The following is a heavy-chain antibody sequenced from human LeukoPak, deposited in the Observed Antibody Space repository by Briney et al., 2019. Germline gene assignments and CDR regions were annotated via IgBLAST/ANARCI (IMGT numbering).Heavy chain of an antibody. D-gene: IGHD2-15*01. CDR2: IYYSGST. CDR1: GGSISSGDYY. Sequence: PSQTLSLTCTVSGGSISSGDYYWSWIRQPPGKGLEWIGYIYYSGSTYYNPSLKSRVTISVDTSKNQFSLKLSSVTAADTAVYYCARERVLVAATVIWGQGTLVTVSS. V-gene: IGHV4-30-4*01. CDR3: ARERVLVAATVI. J-gene: IGHJ4*02.